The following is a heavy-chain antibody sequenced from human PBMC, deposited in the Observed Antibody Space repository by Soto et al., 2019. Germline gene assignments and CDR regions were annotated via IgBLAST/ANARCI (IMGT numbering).Heavy chain of an antibody. CDR1: GGSISSGGYY. CDR2: IYYSGST. Sequence: LALTCTVSGGSISSGGYYWSWIRQHPGKGLEWIGYIYYSGSTYYNPSLKSRVTISVDTSKNQFSLKLSSVTAADTAVYYCAREGQGGSGLYYYYYGMDVWGQGTTVTSP. CDR3: AREGQGGSGLYYYYYGMDV. D-gene: IGHD3-16*01. V-gene: IGHV4-31*03. J-gene: IGHJ6*02.